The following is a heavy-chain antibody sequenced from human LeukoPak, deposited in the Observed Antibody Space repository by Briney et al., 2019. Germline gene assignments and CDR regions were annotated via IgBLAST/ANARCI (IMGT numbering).Heavy chain of an antibody. D-gene: IGHD6-19*01. CDR1: GGSISSYY. CDR2: IYTSGST. V-gene: IGHV4-4*07. CDR3: ARDHHSSGWYWFDP. Sequence: PSETLSLTCTVSGGSISSYYWSWIRQPAGKGLEWIGRIYTSGSTNYNPSLKSRVTMSVDTSKNQFSPKLSSVTAADTAVYYCARDHHSSGWYWFDPWGQGTLVTVSS. J-gene: IGHJ5*02.